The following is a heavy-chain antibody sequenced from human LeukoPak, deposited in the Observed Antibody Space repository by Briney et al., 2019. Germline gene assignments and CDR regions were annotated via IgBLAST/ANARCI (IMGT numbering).Heavy chain of an antibody. D-gene: IGHD3-22*01. CDR2: INPNSGGT. Sequence: ASVKVSCKASGYTFTGYYMHWVRQAPGQGLEWMGWINPNSGGTNYAQKFQGRVTMTRDTSISTAYMELSRLRSDGTAVYYCARWDYDSSGYYYDYWGQGTLVTVSS. V-gene: IGHV1-2*02. CDR1: GYTFTGYY. CDR3: ARWDYDSSGYYYDY. J-gene: IGHJ4*02.